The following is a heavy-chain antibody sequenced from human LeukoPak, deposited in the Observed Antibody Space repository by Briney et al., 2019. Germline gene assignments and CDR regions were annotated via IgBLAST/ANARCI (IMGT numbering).Heavy chain of an antibody. CDR1: GFTLTNHG. CDR2: ITGTGGR. D-gene: IGHD2-15*01. CDR3: AKDYCRDGNCPFPFLDS. V-gene: IGHV3-23*01. Sequence: GGSLRLSCAVSGFTLTNHGVSWVRQAPGKGLEWVSIITGTGGRYYGDSVKGRFILSRGNSKNTVYMQMSSLRAEDTATYYCAKDYCRDGNCPFPFLDSWGQGTLVTVSS. J-gene: IGHJ4*02.